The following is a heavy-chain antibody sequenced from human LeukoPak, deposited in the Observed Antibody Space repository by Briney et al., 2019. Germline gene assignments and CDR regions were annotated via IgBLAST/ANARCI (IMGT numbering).Heavy chain of an antibody. D-gene: IGHD5-18*01. CDR1: GGSISSSSAY. CDR2: IYYSKNT. Sequence: SETLSLTCTVSGGSISSSSAYWGWIRPPPGKGLEWIGSIYYSKNTYYHPSLKSRVTISADTSKNQFSLTLGSVSATDTAVYYCVSPRGFSYGYFDYWGQGTLVTASS. J-gene: IGHJ4*02. CDR3: VSPRGFSYGYFDY. V-gene: IGHV4-39*01.